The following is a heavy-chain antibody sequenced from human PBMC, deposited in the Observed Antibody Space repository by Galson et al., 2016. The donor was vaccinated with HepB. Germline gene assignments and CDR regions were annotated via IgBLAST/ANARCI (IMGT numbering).Heavy chain of an antibody. V-gene: IGHV3-74*01. D-gene: IGHD1-26*01. J-gene: IGHJ4*02. CDR3: ARDPGSFFDY. Sequence: SLRLSCAASGFTFSSYWMHWVRQAPGKGLEWVSRTNNDGTSTTYADSVKGRFTISRDNTKNTLYLHMDTLRPEDTALYYCARDPGSFFDYWGQGSLVTVSS. CDR2: TNNDGTST. CDR1: GFTFSSYW.